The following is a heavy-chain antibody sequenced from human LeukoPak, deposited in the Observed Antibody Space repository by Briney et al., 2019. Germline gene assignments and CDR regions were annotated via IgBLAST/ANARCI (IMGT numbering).Heavy chain of an antibody. V-gene: IGHV3-23*01. J-gene: IGHJ2*01. CDR1: GFTFSSYA. D-gene: IGHD3-3*01. CDR3: AKRSLSGTWYFDL. CDR2: ISDNGAGT. Sequence: SGGSLRLSCAASGFTFSSYAMHWVRQAPGKGLEWVSSISDNGAGTFYADSVKGRFTISRDNSDKTLYLQMDSLRAEDTAVYYCAKRSLSGTWYFDLWGRGTLVIVSS.